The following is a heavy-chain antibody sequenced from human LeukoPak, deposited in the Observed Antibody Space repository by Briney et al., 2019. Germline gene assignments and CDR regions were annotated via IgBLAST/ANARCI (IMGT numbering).Heavy chain of an antibody. Sequence: HPGGSLRLSCAASGFTFSSYAMSWVRQAPGKGLEWVSAISGSGGSTYYADYVKGRFTISRDNSKNTLYLQMNSLRAEDTAVYYCAKDRVGARGAFDYWGKGTLVTVSS. CDR3: AKDRVGARGAFDY. CDR2: ISGSGGST. CDR1: GFTFSSYA. V-gene: IGHV3-23*01. J-gene: IGHJ4*02. D-gene: IGHD1-26*01.